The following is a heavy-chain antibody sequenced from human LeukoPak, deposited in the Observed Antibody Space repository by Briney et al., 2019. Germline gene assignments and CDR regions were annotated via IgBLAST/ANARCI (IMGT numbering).Heavy chain of an antibody. CDR1: GFTFSSYA. CDR2: ISGSGGST. D-gene: IGHD4-17*01. V-gene: IGHV3-23*01. J-gene: IGHJ4*02. Sequence: GGSLRLSCAASGFTFSSYAMSWVRLAPGKGLEWVSGISGSGGSTYYADSVKGRFTISRDNSKNTLYLQMNSLRAEDTAVYYCAKGVDYGRPGYFDYWGQGTLVTVSS. CDR3: AKGVDYGRPGYFDY.